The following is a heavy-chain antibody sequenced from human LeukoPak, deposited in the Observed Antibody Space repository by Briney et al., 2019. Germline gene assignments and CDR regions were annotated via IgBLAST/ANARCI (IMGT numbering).Heavy chain of an antibody. J-gene: IGHJ4*02. V-gene: IGHV4-39*07. D-gene: IGHD2-2*02. CDR2: IYYSGST. CDR3: ARVGCSSTSCYTLDY. Sequence: SETLSLTCTVFGGSISSSSYYWGWIRQPPGKGLEWIGSIYYSGSTYYNPSLKGRVTISVDTSKNQFSLKLSSVTAADTAVYYCARVGCSSTSCYTLDYWGQGTLVTVSS. CDR1: GGSISSSSYY.